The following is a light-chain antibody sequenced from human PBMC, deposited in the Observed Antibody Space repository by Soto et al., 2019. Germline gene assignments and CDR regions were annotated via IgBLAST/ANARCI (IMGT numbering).Light chain of an antibody. Sequence: QSVLTQPASMSGSPGQSITISCSGTTSDIGTYNYVSWYQHHPGKVPKLILFEVNDRPSGVSTRFSGSKSGNTASLTISGLQSEDEADYYCTSYTTSGALFFGGGTKLTVL. V-gene: IGLV2-14*01. CDR3: TSYTTSGALF. CDR1: TSDIGTYNY. CDR2: EVN. J-gene: IGLJ2*01.